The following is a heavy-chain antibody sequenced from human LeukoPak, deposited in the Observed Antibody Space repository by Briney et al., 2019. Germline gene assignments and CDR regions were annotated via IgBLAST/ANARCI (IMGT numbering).Heavy chain of an antibody. CDR1: GGSFSGYY. CDR3: ARGLAGIRGVITSHFDY. J-gene: IGHJ4*02. V-gene: IGHV4-34*01. D-gene: IGHD3-10*01. Sequence: SETLSLTCAVYGGSFSGYYWSWIRQPPGKGLEWIGEINHSGSTNYNPSLKSRVTISVDTSKNKFSLKLSSVTAADTAVYYCARGLAGIRGVITSHFDYWGQGSLVTVSS. CDR2: INHSGST.